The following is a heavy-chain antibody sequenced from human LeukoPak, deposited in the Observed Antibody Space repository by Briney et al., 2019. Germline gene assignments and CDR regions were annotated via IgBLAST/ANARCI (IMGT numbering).Heavy chain of an antibody. CDR3: ARPIRYSSGWYGY. Sequence: ASVKVSCKASGYTFTGYYMHWVRQSPGQRLEWMGWINPNSGGTNYAQKSQGRVTMTRDTSISTAYMELSRLRSDDTAVYYCARPIRYSSGWYGYWGQGTLVTVSS. CDR1: GYTFTGYY. J-gene: IGHJ4*02. V-gene: IGHV1-2*02. D-gene: IGHD6-19*01. CDR2: INPNSGGT.